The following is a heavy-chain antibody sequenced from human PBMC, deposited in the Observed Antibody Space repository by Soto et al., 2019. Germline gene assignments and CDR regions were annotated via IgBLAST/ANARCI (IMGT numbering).Heavy chain of an antibody. CDR3: ARDPPITIFGVVTSGPDWFDP. J-gene: IGHJ5*02. CDR1: GYTFTSYG. Sequence: ASVKVSCKASGYTFTSYGISWVRQAPGRGLEWMGWISAYNGNTNYAQKLQGRVTMTTGTSTSTAYMELRSLRSDDTAVYYCARDPPITIFGVVTSGPDWFDPWGQGTLVTVSS. V-gene: IGHV1-18*01. CDR2: ISAYNGNT. D-gene: IGHD3-3*01.